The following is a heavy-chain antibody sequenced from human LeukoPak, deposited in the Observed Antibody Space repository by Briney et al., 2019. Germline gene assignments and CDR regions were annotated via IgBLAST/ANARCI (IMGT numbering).Heavy chain of an antibody. CDR2: INWNGGST. D-gene: IGHD5-24*01. Sequence: GGSLTLSCAASGCTFDDYGMSWVRQAPGKGLEWVCGINWNGGSTGYADAVKGRFTIFRDNAKNSLYLQMNSLRAEDTALYYCARDPHSLLAQTIPNWFDPWGQGTLVTVSS. CDR3: ARDPHSLLAQTIPNWFDP. CDR1: GCTFDDYG. J-gene: IGHJ5*02. V-gene: IGHV3-20*04.